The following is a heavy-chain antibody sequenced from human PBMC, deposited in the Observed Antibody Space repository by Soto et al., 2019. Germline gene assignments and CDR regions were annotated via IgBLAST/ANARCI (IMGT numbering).Heavy chain of an antibody. Sequence: PGGSLRLSCAASGFTFSSYGMHWVRQAPGKGLEWVAVISYDGSNKYYADSVKGRFTISRDNSKNTLYLQMNSLRAEDTAVYYCAKGVAPRLPWLDPWGQGTLVTVSS. CDR1: GFTFSSYG. CDR2: ISYDGSNK. V-gene: IGHV3-30*18. J-gene: IGHJ5*02. D-gene: IGHD6-6*01. CDR3: AKGVAPRLPWLDP.